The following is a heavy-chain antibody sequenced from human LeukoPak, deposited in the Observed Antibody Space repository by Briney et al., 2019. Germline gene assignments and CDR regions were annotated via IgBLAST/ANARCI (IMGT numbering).Heavy chain of an antibody. V-gene: IGHV4-34*01. D-gene: IGHD6-13*01. Sequence: SETLSLTCAVYGGSFSGYYWSWIRQPPGKGLERIGEINHSGSTNYNPSLKSRVTISVDTSKNQFSLKLSSVTAADTAVYYCARHEGSWYYFDYWGQGTLVTVSS. J-gene: IGHJ4*02. CDR1: GGSFSGYY. CDR3: ARHEGSWYYFDY. CDR2: INHSGST.